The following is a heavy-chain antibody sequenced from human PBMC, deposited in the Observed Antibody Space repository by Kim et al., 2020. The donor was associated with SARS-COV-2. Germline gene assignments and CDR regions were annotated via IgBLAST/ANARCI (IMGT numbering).Heavy chain of an antibody. Sequence: WRDWARQAPGNGRLWVSRINTDGSDTSSADSVKGQFTISRDNAKNTLYLQMNSLRADDTAVYYCTRAIIGTNAFDSWGQGILVTVSS. D-gene: IGHD1-7*01. CDR2: INTDGSDT. CDR3: TRAIIGTNAFDS. CDR1: W. V-gene: IGHV3-74*01. J-gene: IGHJ4*02.